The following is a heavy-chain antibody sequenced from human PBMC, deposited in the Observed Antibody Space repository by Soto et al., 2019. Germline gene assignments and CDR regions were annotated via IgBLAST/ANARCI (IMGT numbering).Heavy chain of an antibody. CDR3: TRDPRMALEH. Sequence: EVVLLQSGGGLEQPGNSLRLSCAPSGFTFTIFGMNWVRQVPGKGLEWVSMISPTGDATYYADSVRGRFTISRDNSKNILYLRMDSLRVEDTAVYYCTRDPRMALEHWGQGSRVTVS. CDR1: GFTFTIFG. CDR2: ISPTGDAT. J-gene: IGHJ1*01. V-gene: IGHV3-23*01. D-gene: IGHD2-8*01.